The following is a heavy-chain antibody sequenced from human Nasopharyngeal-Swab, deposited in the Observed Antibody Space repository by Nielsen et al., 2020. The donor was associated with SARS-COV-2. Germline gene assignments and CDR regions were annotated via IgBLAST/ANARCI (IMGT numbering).Heavy chain of an antibody. V-gene: IGHV3-23*01. J-gene: IGHJ4*02. CDR1: GFTFSSYA. CDR3: SKDFYDSSGPRD. Sequence: GESLKISCAASGFTFSSYAMSWVRQAPGKGLEWVSIISGSGDTTYYADSVKDRFTISRDNSKNTLYMQTNSLRVEDTAVYYCSKDFYDSSGPRDWGQGTLVTVSS. CDR2: ISGSGDTT. D-gene: IGHD3-22*01.